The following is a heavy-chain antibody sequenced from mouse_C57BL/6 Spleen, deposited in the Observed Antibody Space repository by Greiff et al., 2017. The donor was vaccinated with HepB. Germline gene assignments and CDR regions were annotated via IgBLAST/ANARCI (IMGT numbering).Heavy chain of an antibody. CDR3: TGRDASY. Sequence: EVKLMESGGGLVQPGGSMKLSCVASGFTFSNYWMNWVRQSPEKGLEWVAQIRLKSDNYATHYAESVKGRCTISRDDSKSSVYLQMNNLRAEDTGIYYCTGRDASYWGQGTLVTVSA. J-gene: IGHJ3*01. CDR2: IRLKSDNYAT. CDR1: GFTFSNYW. V-gene: IGHV6-3*01.